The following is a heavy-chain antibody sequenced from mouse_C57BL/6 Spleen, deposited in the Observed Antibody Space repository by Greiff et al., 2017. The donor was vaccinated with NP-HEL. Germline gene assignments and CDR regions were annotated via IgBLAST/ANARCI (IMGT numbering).Heavy chain of an antibody. CDR2: INPSTGGT. D-gene: IGHD1-1*01. J-gene: IGHJ2*01. V-gene: IGHV1-42*01. CDR1: GYSFTGYY. CDR3: ARRDYGSGPIDY. Sequence: EVQLQQSGPELVKPGASVKISCKASGYSFTGYYMNWVKQSPEKSLEWIGEINPSTGGTTYNQKFKAKATLTVDKSSSTAYMQLKSLTSEDSAVYYCARRDYGSGPIDYWGQGTTLTVSS.